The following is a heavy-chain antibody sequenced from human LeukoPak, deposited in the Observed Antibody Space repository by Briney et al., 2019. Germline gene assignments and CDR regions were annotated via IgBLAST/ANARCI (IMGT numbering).Heavy chain of an antibody. Sequence: GESLKISCKGSGYSFTNYWIAWVRQMPGRGLEWMGIIYPGDSDTRYSPSFQGQVTISADKSISTAYLQWSSLKASDTAMYYCARSVDHNYYYYMDVWGKGTMVTISS. V-gene: IGHV5-51*01. CDR2: IYPGDSDT. CDR1: GYSFTNYW. CDR3: ARSVDHNYYYYMDV. J-gene: IGHJ6*03. D-gene: IGHD4-23*01.